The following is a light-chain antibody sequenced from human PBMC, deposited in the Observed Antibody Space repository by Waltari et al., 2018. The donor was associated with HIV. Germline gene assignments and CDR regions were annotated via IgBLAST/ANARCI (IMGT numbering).Light chain of an antibody. CDR3: QQTYSPPRT. J-gene: IGKJ5*01. V-gene: IGKV1-39*01. CDR2: LAS. Sequence: DIRMTQSPPSLSPSVGATVPFTCRASQPIDNYLHWYQHKPGQVPKLLIYLASTLHSGVPPRFSGSGSGTSFSLTLSGVQPDDVATYFCQQTYSPPRTFGQGTRLE. CDR1: QPIDNY.